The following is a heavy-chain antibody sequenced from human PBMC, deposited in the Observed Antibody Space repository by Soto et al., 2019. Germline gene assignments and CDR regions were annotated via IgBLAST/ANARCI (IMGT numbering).Heavy chain of an antibody. CDR1: GGSISSSPNY. CDR2: IYYSGST. V-gene: IGHV4-39*01. CDR3: ARQDRRWLQFHYFDY. D-gene: IGHD5-12*01. Sequence: QLQLQESGPGLVKPSETLSLTCTVSGGSISSSPNYWGWIRQPPGKGREWIGSIYYSGSTFYNPSLKSRVTISVDPSKNHFSLRLSSVTATDTAVYYCARQDRRWLQFHYFDYWGQGTLVTVSS. J-gene: IGHJ4*02.